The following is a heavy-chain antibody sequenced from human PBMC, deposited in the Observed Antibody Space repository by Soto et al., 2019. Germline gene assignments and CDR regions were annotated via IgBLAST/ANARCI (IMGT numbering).Heavy chain of an antibody. CDR2: ISSTGTIM. J-gene: IGHJ4*02. Sequence: GGSLRLSCAASGFTFRSSSINWVRQAPGKGLEWVSYISSTGTIMYYADSVEGRFTISRDNAKNSLYLQMDSLRDEDTAVYYCARDSAYWGQGTLVTVSS. CDR1: GFTFRSSS. CDR3: ARDSAY. V-gene: IGHV3-48*02.